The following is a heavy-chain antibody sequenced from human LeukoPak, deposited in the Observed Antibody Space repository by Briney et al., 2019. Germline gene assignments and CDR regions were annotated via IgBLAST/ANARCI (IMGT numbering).Heavy chain of an antibody. J-gene: IGHJ4*02. CDR1: GFTFSSYG. CDR2: ISGSGGST. Sequence: PGGSLRLSCAASGFTFSSYGMSWVRQAPGKGLEWVSGISGSGGSTYYADSVKGRFTISRDNSKNTLYLQMNSLKTEDTAVYYCTRSTSGYAFDYWGQGTLVTVSS. CDR3: TRSTSGYAFDY. D-gene: IGHD3-22*01. V-gene: IGHV3-23*01.